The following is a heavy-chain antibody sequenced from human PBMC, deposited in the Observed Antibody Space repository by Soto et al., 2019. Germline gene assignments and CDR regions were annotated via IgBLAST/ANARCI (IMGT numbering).Heavy chain of an antibody. CDR3: ARAVGGIVDY. D-gene: IGHD3-16*01. Sequence: QVQLQQWGAGLLKPSATLSLTCAVSGGSFSGYYWSWIRQPPGKGLEWLGEINHSGSTNYNPSLKSRVTISVDTSKNQVSVKLSSVTAACTAVYYCARAVGGIVDYWGQGTLVTGSS. CDR2: INHSGST. CDR1: GGSFSGYY. J-gene: IGHJ4*02. V-gene: IGHV4-34*01.